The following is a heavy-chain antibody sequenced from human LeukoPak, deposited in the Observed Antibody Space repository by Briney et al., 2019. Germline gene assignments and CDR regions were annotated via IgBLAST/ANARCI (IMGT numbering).Heavy chain of an antibody. CDR3: ARDPGGYADAFDI. J-gene: IGHJ3*02. Sequence: GGSLRLSCAASGFTFSSYWMSWVRQAPGKGLEWVANIKQDGSEKYYVDSVKGRFTISRDNAKNSLYLQMNSLRAEDTAVYYCARDPGGYADAFDIWGQGTMVTVSS. D-gene: IGHD3-22*01. V-gene: IGHV3-7*01. CDR2: IKQDGSEK. CDR1: GFTFSSYW.